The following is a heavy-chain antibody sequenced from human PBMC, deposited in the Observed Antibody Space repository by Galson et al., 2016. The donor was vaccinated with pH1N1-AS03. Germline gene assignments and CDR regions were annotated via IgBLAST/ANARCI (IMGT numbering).Heavy chain of an antibody. CDR1: AYTFANYW. V-gene: IGHV5-51*01. D-gene: IGHD6-19*01. Sequence: QSGAEVKKPGESLKISCKASAYTFANYWIVWVRQMPGKGLEWMGIMYPANFDTRYSPSFQGHVTISADTSINTAYLQWSSLRASDTAMYYCARHISVTGREFDYWGQGTLVTVSS. CDR3: ARHISVTGREFDY. J-gene: IGHJ4*02. CDR2: MYPANFDT.